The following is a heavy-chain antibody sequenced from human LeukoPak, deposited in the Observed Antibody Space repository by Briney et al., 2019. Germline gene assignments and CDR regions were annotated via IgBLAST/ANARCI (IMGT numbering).Heavy chain of an antibody. CDR2: INHSGST. CDR1: GGSFSDYH. D-gene: IGHD2-2*01. J-gene: IGHJ3*02. CDR3: ARGLFDVVVVPALLAFDI. V-gene: IGHV4-34*01. Sequence: SETLSLTCAVYGGSFSDYHWTWIRQPPGKGLEWIGEINHSGSTNYNPSLKSRVTISVDTSKNQFSLKLSSVTAADTAVYYCARGLFDVVVVPALLAFDIWGQGTMVTVSS.